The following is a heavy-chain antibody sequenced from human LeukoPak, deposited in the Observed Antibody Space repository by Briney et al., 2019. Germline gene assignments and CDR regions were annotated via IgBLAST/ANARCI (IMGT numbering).Heavy chain of an antibody. CDR3: ARDFAGSGWPRWFDP. CDR2: INPSGGST. Sequence: ASVKVSCKASGYTFTSYYMHWVRQAPGQGLEWMGIINPSGGSTSYAQKFQGRVTMTRDTSTSTVYMELSRLRSDDTAVYYCARDFAGSGWPRWFDPWGQGTLVTVSS. CDR1: GYTFTSYY. D-gene: IGHD6-19*01. V-gene: IGHV1-46*01. J-gene: IGHJ5*02.